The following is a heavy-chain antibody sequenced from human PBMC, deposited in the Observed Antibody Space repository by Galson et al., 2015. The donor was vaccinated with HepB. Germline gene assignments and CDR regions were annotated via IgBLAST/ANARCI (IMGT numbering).Heavy chain of an antibody. CDR2: ISSSGSTI. Sequence: LRLSCAASGFTFSSYEMNWVRQAPGKGLEWVSYISSSGSTIYYADSVKGRFTISRDNAKNSLYLQMNSLRAEDTAVYYCASQGYYDSSGYYFIDYWGQGTLVTVSS. CDR1: GFTFSSYE. V-gene: IGHV3-48*03. CDR3: ASQGYYDSSGYYFIDY. J-gene: IGHJ4*02. D-gene: IGHD3-22*01.